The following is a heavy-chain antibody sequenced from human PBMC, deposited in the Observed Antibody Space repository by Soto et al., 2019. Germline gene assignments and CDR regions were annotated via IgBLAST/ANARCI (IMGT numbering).Heavy chain of an antibody. CDR1: GYTFTSYG. Sequence: ASVKVSCKASGYTFTSYGSSWVRQAPGQGLEWMGWISAYNGNTNYAQKLQGRVTMTTDTSTSTAYMELRSLRSDDTAVYYCARDIPILRLHLGELSFSDYWGQGTLVTVSS. J-gene: IGHJ4*02. CDR3: ARDIPILRLHLGELSFSDY. D-gene: IGHD3-16*02. V-gene: IGHV1-18*01. CDR2: ISAYNGNT.